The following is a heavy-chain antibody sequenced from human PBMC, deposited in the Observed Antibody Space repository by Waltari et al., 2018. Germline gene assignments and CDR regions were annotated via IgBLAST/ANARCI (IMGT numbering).Heavy chain of an antibody. CDR2: ISAYNGNT. Sequence: QVQLVQSGAEAKKHGAQVQAPCKATGHNFTSYGTSWVRQAPGQGLEWMGWISAYNGNTNYAQKLQGRVTMTTDTSTSTAYMELRSLRSDDTAVYYCAREPLDSSGYNKWGQGTLVTVSS. D-gene: IGHD3-22*01. CDR3: AREPLDSSGYNK. CDR1: GHNFTSYG. V-gene: IGHV1-18*01. J-gene: IGHJ4*02.